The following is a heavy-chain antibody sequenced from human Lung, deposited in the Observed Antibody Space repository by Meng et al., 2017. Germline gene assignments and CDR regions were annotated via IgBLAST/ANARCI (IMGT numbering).Heavy chain of an antibody. CDR2: INHSGST. CDR1: VGSFSDYY. V-gene: IGHV4-34*01. J-gene: IGHJ4*02. CDR3: ARGPTTMAHDFDY. Sequence: QGQPQQWGAGLLKPSETPSLTCVVSVGSFSDYYWSWIRQPPGKGLEWIGEINHSGSTNYNPSLESRATISVDTSQNNLSLKLSSVTAADSAVYYCARGPTTMAHDFDYWGQGTLVTVSS. D-gene: IGHD4-11*01.